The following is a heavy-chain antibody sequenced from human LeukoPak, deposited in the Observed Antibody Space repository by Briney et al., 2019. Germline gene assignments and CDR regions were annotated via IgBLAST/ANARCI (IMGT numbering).Heavy chain of an antibody. CDR1: GGTFSSYA. CDR2: IIPILGIA. Sequence: AASVKVSCKASGGTFSSYAISWVRQAPGQGLEWMGRIIPILGIANYAQKFQGRVTITADKSTSTAYVELSSLRSEDTAVYYCARMDCGGDCYSLSWGQGTLVTVSS. V-gene: IGHV1-69*04. D-gene: IGHD2-21*02. CDR3: ARMDCGGDCYSLS. J-gene: IGHJ5*02.